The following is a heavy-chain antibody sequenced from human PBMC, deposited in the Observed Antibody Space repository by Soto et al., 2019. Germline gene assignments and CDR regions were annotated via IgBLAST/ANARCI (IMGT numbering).Heavy chain of an antibody. CDR1: GFTFSSYA. J-gene: IGHJ5*02. V-gene: IGHV1-3*01. CDR3: ASGPKGNYWFDP. Sequence: GGSLRLSCAASGFTFSSYAMHWVRQAPGKGLEWVGWIKAGIGNTKYSQKFQGRVTITRDTSASTAYMELSSLRSEDTAVYYCASGPKGNYWFDPWGQGTLVTVSS. CDR2: IKAGIGNT.